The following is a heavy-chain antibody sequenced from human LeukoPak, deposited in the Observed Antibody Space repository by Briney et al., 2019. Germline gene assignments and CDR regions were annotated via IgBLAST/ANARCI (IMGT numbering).Heavy chain of an antibody. CDR3: ARGWFGESADAFDI. CDR2: IYYSGST. V-gene: IGHV4-30-4*01. J-gene: IGHJ3*02. Sequence: SETLSLTCTVSGGSISSGDYYWSWIRQPPGKGLEWIGYIYYSGSTYYNPSLKSRVTISVDTSKSLFSLKLSSVTAADTAVYYCARGWFGESADAFDIWGQGTMVTVSS. CDR1: GGSISSGDYY. D-gene: IGHD3-10*01.